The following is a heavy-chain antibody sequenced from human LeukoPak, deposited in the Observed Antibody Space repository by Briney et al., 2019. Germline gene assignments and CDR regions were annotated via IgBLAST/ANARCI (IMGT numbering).Heavy chain of an antibody. J-gene: IGHJ4*02. CDR1: GFTFSSYG. V-gene: IGHV3-30*02. CDR2: IRYDGSNK. CDR3: AKDRSIGYSSSSPFDY. D-gene: IGHD6-6*01. Sequence: LSGGSLRLSCAASGFTFSSYGMHWVRQAPGKGLEWVAFIRYDGSNKYYADSVKGRFTISRDNSKNTLYLQMNSLRAEDTAVYYCAKDRSIGYSSSSPFDYWGQGTLVTVSS.